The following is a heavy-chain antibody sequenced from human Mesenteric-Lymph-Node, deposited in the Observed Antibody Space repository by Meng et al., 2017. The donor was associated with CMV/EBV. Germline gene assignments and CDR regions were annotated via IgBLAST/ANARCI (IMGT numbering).Heavy chain of an antibody. Sequence: KASGYTFNTYAMHWVRQDPGQRLEWIGWITPANGNTKSSQKFQGRVTLTRDTSASTAYMELSSLRSEDTAVYYCTRGVLLGALDYFDYWGQGTLVTVSS. CDR2: ITPANGNT. J-gene: IGHJ4*02. CDR1: GYTFNTYA. V-gene: IGHV1-3*01. CDR3: TRGVLLGALDYFDY. D-gene: IGHD1-26*01.